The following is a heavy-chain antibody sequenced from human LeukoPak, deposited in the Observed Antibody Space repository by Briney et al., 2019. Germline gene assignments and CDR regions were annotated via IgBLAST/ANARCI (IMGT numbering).Heavy chain of an antibody. Sequence: SETPSLTCAVYDGSFSGYYWSWIRQPPGKGLEWIGEINHSGSTTYNPSLKSRVTISVDTSKNQFSLKLSSVTAADTAVYYCARFGPDSYYYDSSGYQGFDYWGQGTLVTVSS. CDR3: ARFGPDSYYYDSSGYQGFDY. CDR1: DGSFSGYY. J-gene: IGHJ4*02. V-gene: IGHV4-34*01. D-gene: IGHD3-22*01. CDR2: INHSGST.